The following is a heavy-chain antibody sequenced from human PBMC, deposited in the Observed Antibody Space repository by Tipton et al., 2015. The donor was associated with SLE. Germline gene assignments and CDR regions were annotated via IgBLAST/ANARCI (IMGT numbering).Heavy chain of an antibody. J-gene: IGHJ4*02. V-gene: IGHV3-49*03. Sequence: SLRLSCTASGFTFGDYAMSWFRQAPGKGLEWVGFIRSKAYGGTTEYAASVKGRFTISRDDSKSIAYLQMNSLKTEDTAVYYCTRDREGSSVWTFDYWGQGTLVTVSS. CDR3: TRDREGSSVWTFDY. CDR2: IRSKAYGGTT. CDR1: GFTFGDYA. D-gene: IGHD6-19*01.